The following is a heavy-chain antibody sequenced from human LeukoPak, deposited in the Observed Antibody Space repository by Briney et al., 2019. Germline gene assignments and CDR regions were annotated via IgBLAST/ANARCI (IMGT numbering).Heavy chain of an antibody. J-gene: IGHJ4*02. Sequence: LPGGSLRLSCAASGFTFSSYAMHWVRQAPGKGLEWVAVISYDGSNKYYADSVKGRFTIPRDNSKNTLYLQMNSLRAEDTAVYYCARDSGSGEVDYWGQGTLVTVSS. D-gene: IGHD2-15*01. CDR1: GFTFSSYA. V-gene: IGHV3-30-3*01. CDR3: ARDSGSGEVDY. CDR2: ISYDGSNK.